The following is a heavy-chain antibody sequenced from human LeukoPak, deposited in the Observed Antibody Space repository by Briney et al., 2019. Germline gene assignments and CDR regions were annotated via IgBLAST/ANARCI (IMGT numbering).Heavy chain of an antibody. CDR1: GGSFSGYY. CDR3: ARHISSSGWYFGSINTGQFDY. J-gene: IGHJ4*02. D-gene: IGHD6-19*01. CDR2: INHSGST. V-gene: IGHV4-34*01. Sequence: SETLSLTCAVYGGSFSGYYWSWIRQPPGKGLEWIGEINHSGSTNYNPSLKSRVTISVDTSKNQFSLKLSSVTAADTAVYYCARHISSSGWYFGSINTGQFDYWGQGTLVTVSS.